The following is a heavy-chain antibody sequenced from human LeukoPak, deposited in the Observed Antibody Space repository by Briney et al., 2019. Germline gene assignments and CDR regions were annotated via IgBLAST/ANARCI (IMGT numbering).Heavy chain of an antibody. CDR1: AFTFSSYW. J-gene: IGHJ6*02. Sequence: GGSLRLSCAASAFTFSSYWMSWVRQAPGKGLEWVANIKQDGSEKYYVDSVKGRFTISRDNAKSSLYLQMNSLRAEDTAVYYCARVSGVIAAAGYYYGMDVWGQGTTVTVSS. V-gene: IGHV3-7*05. CDR3: ARVSGVIAAAGYYYGMDV. CDR2: IKQDGSEK. D-gene: IGHD6-13*01.